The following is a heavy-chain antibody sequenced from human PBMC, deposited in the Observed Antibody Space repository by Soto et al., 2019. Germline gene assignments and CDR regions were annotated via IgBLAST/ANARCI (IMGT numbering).Heavy chain of an antibody. V-gene: IGHV4-34*01. CDR1: GGSFSGYY. D-gene: IGHD6-13*01. CDR3: ARTSIAAADGYFDY. Sequence: QVQLQQWGAGLLKPSETLSLTCAVYGGSFSGYYWSWLRPPPGKGLEWIGELNHSGSTNYNPSHRSRVTISVDTSKTQFALKLSAVTAADTAVYYWARTSIAAADGYFDYWGQGTLVTVSS. CDR2: LNHSGST. J-gene: IGHJ4*02.